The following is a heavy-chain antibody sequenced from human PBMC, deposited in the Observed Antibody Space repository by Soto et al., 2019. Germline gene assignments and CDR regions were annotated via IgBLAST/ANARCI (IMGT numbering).Heavy chain of an antibody. Sequence: QVQLVESGGGVVQPGRSLRLSCAASGFTFSSYGMHWVRQAPGKGLEWVAVISYDGSNKYYADSVKGRFTISRDNSKNTLYLQMSSLRAEDTAVYYCAKGPGADNYYYDRAYFDYWGQGTLVTVSS. D-gene: IGHD3-22*01. CDR2: ISYDGSNK. J-gene: IGHJ4*02. V-gene: IGHV3-30*18. CDR3: AKGPGADNYYYDRAYFDY. CDR1: GFTFSSYG.